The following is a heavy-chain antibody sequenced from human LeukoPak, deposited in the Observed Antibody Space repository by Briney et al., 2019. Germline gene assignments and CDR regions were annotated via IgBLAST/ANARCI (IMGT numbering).Heavy chain of an antibody. Sequence: GGSLRLSCAASGFTVSTNYVSWVRQAPGKGLEWVSSISTSSSYIHYADSVKGRFTISRDNAKNSLYLQMNSLRAEDTAVYYCARGTLNIPGEHGAFDYWGQGTLVTVSS. J-gene: IGHJ4*02. CDR1: GFTVSTNY. CDR3: ARGTLNIPGEHGAFDY. CDR2: ISTSSSYI. V-gene: IGHV3-21*01. D-gene: IGHD1-14*01.